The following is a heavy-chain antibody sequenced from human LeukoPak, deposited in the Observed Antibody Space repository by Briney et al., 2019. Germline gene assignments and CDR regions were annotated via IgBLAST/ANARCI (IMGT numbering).Heavy chain of an antibody. D-gene: IGHD4-17*01. J-gene: IGHJ4*02. CDR3: ARDPKTFYGDLYYFDY. CDR1: GFTFSSYS. CDR2: ISSSSSYI. Sequence: GGSLRLSCAASGFTFSSYSMNWVRQAPGKGLEWVSSISSSSSYIYYADSMKGRFTISRDNAKNPLYLQMNSLRAEDTAVYYCARDPKTFYGDLYYFDYWGQGTLVTVSS. V-gene: IGHV3-21*01.